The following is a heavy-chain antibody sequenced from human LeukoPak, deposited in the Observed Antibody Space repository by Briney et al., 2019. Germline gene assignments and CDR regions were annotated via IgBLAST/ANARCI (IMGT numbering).Heavy chain of an antibody. CDR3: ARDRDCSGCLDY. CDR2: ISCSRTYI. D-gene: IGHD2-15*01. V-gene: IGHV3-21*01. J-gene: IGHJ4*02. CDR1: GFTFSTYS. Sequence: GGSLRLSFAASGFTFSTYSMHWVRQAPGKGLEWVSSISCSRTYIYYADSLNGRFTISRDNHKRSLYLQMNTLRAEALRVYYCARDRDCSGCLDYGGQGILVTVSA.